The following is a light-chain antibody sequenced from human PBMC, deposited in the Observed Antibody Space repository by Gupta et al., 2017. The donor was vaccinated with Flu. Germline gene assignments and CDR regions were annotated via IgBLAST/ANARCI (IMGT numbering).Light chain of an antibody. CDR2: GAS. CDR1: QSISSR. J-gene: IGKJ4*01. CDR3: QQYDSFTLT. V-gene: IGKV1-5*01. Sequence: PSILSASVEERVTITCRASQSISSRVAWYQQKPGRAPELLIFGASSLQSGVPSRFSGSGSGTEFILTLSSLQPDDFATYYCQQYDSFTLTFGGGTKVEI.